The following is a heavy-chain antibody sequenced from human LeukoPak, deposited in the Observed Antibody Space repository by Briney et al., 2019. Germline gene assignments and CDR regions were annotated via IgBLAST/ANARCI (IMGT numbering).Heavy chain of an antibody. Sequence: PGGPLRLSCAASGFTFSSYGMHWVRQAPGKGLEWVAFIRYDGSNKYYADSVKGRFTISRDNSKNTLYLQMNSLRAEDTAVYYCANVVVVPAASQGYYWGQGTLVTVSS. J-gene: IGHJ4*02. D-gene: IGHD2-2*01. CDR3: ANVVVVPAASQGYY. CDR2: IRYDGSNK. CDR1: GFTFSSYG. V-gene: IGHV3-30*02.